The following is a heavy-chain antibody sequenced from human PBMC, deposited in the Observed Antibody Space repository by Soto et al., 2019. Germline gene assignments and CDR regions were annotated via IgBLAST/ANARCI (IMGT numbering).Heavy chain of an antibody. Sequence: VQLVESGGGLVQPGGSLRLSCAASGFTFSSYWMSWVRQAPGKGLEWVANIKQDGSEKYYVDSVKGRFTISRDNAKNSLYLQMNSLRAEDTAVYYCARDPHYSNYYYYYGMDVWGQGTTVTVSS. V-gene: IGHV3-7*03. CDR2: IKQDGSEK. J-gene: IGHJ6*02. CDR3: ARDPHYSNYYYYYGMDV. D-gene: IGHD4-4*01. CDR1: GFTFSSYW.